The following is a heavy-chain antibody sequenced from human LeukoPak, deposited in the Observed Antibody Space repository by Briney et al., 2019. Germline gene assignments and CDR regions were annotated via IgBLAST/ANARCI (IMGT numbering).Heavy chain of an antibody. D-gene: IGHD3-22*01. Sequence: SETLSLTCAVYGGSFSGYYWSWIRQPPGKGLEWIGEINHSGGTNYNPSLKSRVTISVDTSKNQFSLKLSSVTAADTAVYYCARDEYYYDSRGYSYYFDYWGQGTLVTVSS. V-gene: IGHV4-34*01. CDR1: GGSFSGYY. J-gene: IGHJ4*02. CDR2: INHSGGT. CDR3: ARDEYYYDSRGYSYYFDY.